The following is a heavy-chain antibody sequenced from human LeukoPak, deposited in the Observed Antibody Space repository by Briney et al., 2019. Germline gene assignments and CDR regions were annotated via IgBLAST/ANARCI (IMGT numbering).Heavy chain of an antibody. J-gene: IGHJ4*02. Sequence: SETLSLTCTVSGGSISSSSYYWGWIRQPPGKGLEWIGSIYYSGSTYYNPSLKSRVTISVDTSKNQFSLKLSSVTAADTAVYYCARVLGSFDYWGQGTLVTVSS. CDR2: IYYSGST. V-gene: IGHV4-39*07. D-gene: IGHD2/OR15-2a*01. CDR3: ARVLGSFDY. CDR1: GGSISSSSYY.